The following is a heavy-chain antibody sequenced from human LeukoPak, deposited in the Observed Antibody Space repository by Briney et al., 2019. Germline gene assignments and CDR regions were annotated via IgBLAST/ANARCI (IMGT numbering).Heavy chain of an antibody. CDR3: AKAYSSSWYGGLSDY. CDR1: GFAFSSYA. CDR2: ISGSGGST. D-gene: IGHD6-13*01. J-gene: IGHJ4*02. V-gene: IGHV3-23*01. Sequence: GGSLRLSCAASGFAFSSYAMSWVRQAPGKGLEWVSAISGSGGSTYYADSVKGRFTISRDNSKNTLYLQMNSLRAEDTAVYYCAKAYSSSWYGGLSDYWGQGTLVTVSS.